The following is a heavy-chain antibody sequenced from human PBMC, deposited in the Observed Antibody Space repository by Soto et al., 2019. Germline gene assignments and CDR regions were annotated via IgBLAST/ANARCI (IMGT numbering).Heavy chain of an antibody. J-gene: IGHJ4*02. CDR2: IYHTGDA. V-gene: IGHV4-30-2*01. Sequence: SETLSLTCDVSGASISSGGYCWSWIRQPPGEGLEWIGYIYHTGDAYYNASLKSRVTMSVDRSKNQFSLRLNSVTAADTALYYCARGIEDPGRWGQGTLVTV. CDR3: ARGIEDPGR. CDR1: GASISSGGYC. D-gene: IGHD1-26*01.